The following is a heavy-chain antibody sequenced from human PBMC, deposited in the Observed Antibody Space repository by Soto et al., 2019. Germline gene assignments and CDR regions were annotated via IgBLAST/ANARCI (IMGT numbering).Heavy chain of an antibody. V-gene: IGHV4-30-2*01. CDR2: IYHSGST. D-gene: IGHD2-21*01. Sequence: SETLSLTCTVSGGSISSGGYSWSWIRQPPGKGLEWIGYIYHSGSTYYNSSLKSRVTISVDRSKNQFSLKLSSVTAADTAVYYCARIPSPWGQGTLVTVSS. J-gene: IGHJ5*02. CDR1: GGSISSGGYS. CDR3: ARIPSP.